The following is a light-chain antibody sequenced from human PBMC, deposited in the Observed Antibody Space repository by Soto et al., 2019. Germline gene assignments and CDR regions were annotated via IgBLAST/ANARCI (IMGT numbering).Light chain of an antibody. CDR3: QQTYNPPLT. Sequence: DIQMTQSPSSLSASVGDRVTITCRASQSISNYLNWYQQKVGKAPKLLIYAASSLQSGVPSRFSGSGSGTDFTLTISSLQPEDFATYYCQQTYNPPLTFGGGTKVEIK. V-gene: IGKV1-39*01. CDR2: AAS. J-gene: IGKJ4*01. CDR1: QSISNY.